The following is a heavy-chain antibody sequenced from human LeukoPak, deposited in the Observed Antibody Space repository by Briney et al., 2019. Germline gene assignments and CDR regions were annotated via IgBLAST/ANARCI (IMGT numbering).Heavy chain of an antibody. D-gene: IGHD4-23*01. CDR2: INPSGGST. V-gene: IGHV1-46*01. J-gene: IGHJ4*02. CDR3: ARLNSRPIIKFFDY. Sequence: ASVKVSCKASGYTFTSYYMHWVRQAPGQRLEWMGIINPSGGSTSYAQKFQGRVTMTTDTSTSTAYMELRSLRSDDTAVYYCARLNSRPIIKFFDYWGQGTLVTVSS. CDR1: GYTFTSYY.